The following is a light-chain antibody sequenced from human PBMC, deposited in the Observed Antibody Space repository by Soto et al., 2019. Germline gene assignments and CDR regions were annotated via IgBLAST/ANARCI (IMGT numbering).Light chain of an antibody. CDR2: DAS. J-gene: IGKJ4*02. V-gene: IGKV3-11*01. CDR3: QQRSNWPPGLT. Sequence: EIVLTQSPATLSLSPGERATLSCRASQSVSSYLAWYQQKPGQAPRLLIYDASNRATGIPARFSGSGSGTDFPLTISSLEPEDVAVYYCQQRSNWPPGLTFGGGTKVEIK. CDR1: QSVSSY.